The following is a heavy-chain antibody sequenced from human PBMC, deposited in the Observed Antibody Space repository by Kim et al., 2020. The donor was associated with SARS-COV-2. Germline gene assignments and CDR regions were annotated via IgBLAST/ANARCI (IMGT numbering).Heavy chain of an antibody. D-gene: IGHD2-21*02. J-gene: IGHJ4*02. CDR3: AREAVDLGCGGDCGYYFDY. CDR1: GFTFSSYD. Sequence: GGSLRLSCAASGFTFSSYDMNWVRQAPGKGLEWVSSISGSGSTTYYADSVKGRFTISRDNSKNSLYLQMNSLRAEDTAVYYCAREAVDLGCGGDCGYYFDYWGQGPLVTVSS. V-gene: IGHV3-48*03. CDR2: ISGSGSTT.